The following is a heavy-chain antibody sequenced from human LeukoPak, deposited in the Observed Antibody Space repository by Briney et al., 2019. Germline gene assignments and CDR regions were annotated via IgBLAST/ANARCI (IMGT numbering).Heavy chain of an antibody. CDR2: IYSGGST. D-gene: IGHD6-19*01. V-gene: IGHV3-53*01. J-gene: IGHJ4*02. CDR1: GFTFSSYA. CDR3: ARARPGYSSGWYLDY. Sequence: GGSLRLSCAASGFTFSSYAMSWVRQAPGKGLEWVSVIYSGGSTYYADSVKGRFTISRDNSKNTLYLQMNSLRAEDTAVYYCARARPGYSSGWYLDYWGQGTLVTVSS.